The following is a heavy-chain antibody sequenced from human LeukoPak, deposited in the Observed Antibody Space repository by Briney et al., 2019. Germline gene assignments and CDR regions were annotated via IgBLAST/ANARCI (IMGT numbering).Heavy chain of an antibody. CDR2: INPNSGAT. J-gene: IGHJ4*02. Sequence: AASVKVSCKASGYSFTDCYMHWVRQAPGQRLEWMGWINPNSGATNFAQKFQGRVTMTRDTSIGTAYMELSSLRSEDTAVYYCARDRVGVGGNGWENWGQGTLVTVSS. D-gene: IGHD6-19*01. V-gene: IGHV1-2*02. CDR1: GYSFTDCY. CDR3: ARDRVGVGGNGWEN.